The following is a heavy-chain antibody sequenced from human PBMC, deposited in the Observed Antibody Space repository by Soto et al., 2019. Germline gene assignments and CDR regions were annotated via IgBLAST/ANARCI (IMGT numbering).Heavy chain of an antibody. CDR1: GFTFDDYA. J-gene: IGHJ4*02. V-gene: IGHV3-9*01. D-gene: IGHD3-16*02. CDR2: ISWNSGSI. Sequence: VQLVESGGGLVQPGRSLRLSCAASGFTFDDYAMHWVRQAPGKGLEWVSGISWNSGSIGYADSVKGRFTISRDNAKNSLYLQMNSLRAEDTALYYCAKDGGYYDYIWGSYRFSYFDYWGQGTLVTVSS. CDR3: AKDGGYYDYIWGSYRFSYFDY.